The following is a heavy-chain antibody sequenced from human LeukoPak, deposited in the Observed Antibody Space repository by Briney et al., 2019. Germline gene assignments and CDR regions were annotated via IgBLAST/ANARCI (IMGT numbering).Heavy chain of an antibody. CDR2: IKSKDKNYAT. J-gene: IGHJ4*02. CDR1: GFTFSGSA. CDR3: AKDRRRGIAAAGTNY. Sequence: TGGSLKLSCAASGFTFSGSAIHWVRQASGKGLEWVGRIKSKDKNYATAYSESVKGRFTISRDDSKNTAYLQMNSLLTEDTAVYYCAKDRRRGIAAAGTNYWGQGTLVTVSS. V-gene: IGHV3-73*01. D-gene: IGHD6-13*01.